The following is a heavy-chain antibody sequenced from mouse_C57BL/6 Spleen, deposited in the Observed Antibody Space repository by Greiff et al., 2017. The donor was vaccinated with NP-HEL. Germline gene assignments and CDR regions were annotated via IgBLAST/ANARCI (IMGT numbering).Heavy chain of an antibody. Sequence: EVQLQQSGPELVKPGDSVKISCKASGYSFTGYFMNWVMQSHGKSLEWIGRINPYNGDTFYNQKFKGKATLTVDKSSSAAHMELRSLTSEDSAVYYCARQANYYAMDYWGQGTSVTVSS. CDR3: ARQANYYAMDY. J-gene: IGHJ4*01. V-gene: IGHV1-20*01. CDR1: GYSFTGYF. D-gene: IGHD3-2*02. CDR2: INPYNGDT.